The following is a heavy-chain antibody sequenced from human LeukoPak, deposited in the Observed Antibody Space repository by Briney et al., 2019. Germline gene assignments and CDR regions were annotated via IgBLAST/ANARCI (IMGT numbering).Heavy chain of an antibody. J-gene: IGHJ4*02. CDR1: GFTFDDYG. Sequence: GGSLRLSCTASGFTFDDYGMNWVRQAPGKGLEWVSGINWNGGSTGYADSVRGRFTISRDNAKNSLYLQMNSLRAEDTALYYCARWDCSGTSCQTFDYWGQGTLVTVSS. CDR3: ARWDCSGTSCQTFDY. D-gene: IGHD2-2*01. CDR2: INWNGGST. V-gene: IGHV3-20*04.